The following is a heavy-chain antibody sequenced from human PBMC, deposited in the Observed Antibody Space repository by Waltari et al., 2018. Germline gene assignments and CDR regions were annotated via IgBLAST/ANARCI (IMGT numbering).Heavy chain of an antibody. J-gene: IGHJ2*01. CDR3: ARGYGGSSRYFDI. CDR2: IFHSGIT. V-gene: IGHV4-59*01. CDR1: GDYIASFY. Sequence: QVQLQESGPGLLKHSETLSLTCSISGDYIASFYWSWIRQPPGKGLEWVGFIFHSGITSYNPSLKSRVTISVDTSKNQFSLNLTSVTPADTGVYYCARGYGGSSRYFDIWGRGALVTVSP. D-gene: IGHD4-17*01.